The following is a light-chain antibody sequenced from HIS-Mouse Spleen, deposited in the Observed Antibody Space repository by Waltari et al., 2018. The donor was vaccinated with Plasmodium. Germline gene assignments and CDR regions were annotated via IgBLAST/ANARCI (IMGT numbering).Light chain of an antibody. CDR3: CSYAGSYTYV. CDR1: SRDVGGYNY. Sequence: QSALTQTRSVSGSPGQSVTISCPGTSRDVGGYNYVSWYQQHPGKAPKLLSDDVSKRPSGVPDRFSGSKSGNTASLTISGLQAEDEADYYCCSYAGSYTYVFGTGTKVTVL. V-gene: IGLV2-11*01. J-gene: IGLJ1*01. CDR2: DVS.